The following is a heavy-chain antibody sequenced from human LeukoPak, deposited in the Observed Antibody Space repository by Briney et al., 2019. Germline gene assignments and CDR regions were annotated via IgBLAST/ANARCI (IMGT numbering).Heavy chain of an antibody. Sequence: SVKVSCKASGGTFSSYAISWVRQAPGQGLEWMGGIIPILGIANYAQKFQGRVTITADKSTSTAYMELSSLRSEDTAVYYCASMDSSGPFNAFDIWGQGTMVTVSS. V-gene: IGHV1-69*04. CDR2: IIPILGIA. CDR1: GGTFSSYA. J-gene: IGHJ3*02. D-gene: IGHD6-19*01. CDR3: ASMDSSGPFNAFDI.